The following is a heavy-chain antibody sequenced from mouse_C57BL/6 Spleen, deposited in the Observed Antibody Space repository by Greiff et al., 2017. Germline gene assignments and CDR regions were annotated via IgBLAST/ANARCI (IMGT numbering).Heavy chain of an antibody. Sequence: EVQRVESGGDLVKPGGSLKLSCAASGFTFSSYGMSWVRQTPDKRLEWVATISSGGSYTYYPDSVKGRFTISRDNAKNTLYLQMSSLKSEDTAMYYCARHGSNYAMDYWGQGTSVTVSS. CDR2: ISSGGSYT. CDR1: GFTFSSYG. J-gene: IGHJ4*01. D-gene: IGHD1-1*01. V-gene: IGHV5-6*01. CDR3: ARHGSNYAMDY.